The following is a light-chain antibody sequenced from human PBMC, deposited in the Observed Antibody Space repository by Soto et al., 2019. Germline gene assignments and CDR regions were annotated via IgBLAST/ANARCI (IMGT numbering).Light chain of an antibody. CDR1: QSVCSY. CDR2: DAS. J-gene: IGKJ4*01. CDR3: QQRSNWPSLT. V-gene: IGKV3-11*01. Sequence: EIVLTQSPATLSLSPGDRATLSCRASQSVCSYLAWYQQKPGQAPRLLIYDASNRATGIPARFSGSGSGTDFTLTISSLEPEDFAVYYCQQRSNWPSLTFGGGTKVEIK.